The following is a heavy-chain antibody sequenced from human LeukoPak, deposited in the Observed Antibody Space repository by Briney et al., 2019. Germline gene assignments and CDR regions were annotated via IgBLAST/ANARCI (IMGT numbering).Heavy chain of an antibody. CDR1: RFAFSSYW. Sequence: GGSLRLSCAASRFAFSSYWMSWVRQAPGKGLEWVANIKHDGSEKYYLDSVKGRFTISRDNSKNTLYLQMNSLRAEDTAVYYCARVGFGPYYDILTGYRDYWGQGTLVTVSS. J-gene: IGHJ4*02. D-gene: IGHD3-9*01. CDR3: ARVGFGPYYDILTGYRDY. CDR2: IKHDGSEK. V-gene: IGHV3-7*03.